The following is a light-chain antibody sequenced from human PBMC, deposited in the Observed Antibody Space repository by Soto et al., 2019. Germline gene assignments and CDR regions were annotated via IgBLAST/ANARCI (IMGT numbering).Light chain of an antibody. J-gene: IGKJ2*01. V-gene: IGKV4-1*01. CDR3: QQYFSSLSYT. CDR2: WAS. Sequence: DIVMTQSPDSLAVSLGERATINCKSRQSVLSSSNNKNYLAWYQQKPGQPPRLLIYWASTRESGVPDRFSGSESGTDFTLTISSLQAEDVAVYYCQQYFSSLSYTFGQGTKLEIK. CDR1: QSVLSSSNNKNY.